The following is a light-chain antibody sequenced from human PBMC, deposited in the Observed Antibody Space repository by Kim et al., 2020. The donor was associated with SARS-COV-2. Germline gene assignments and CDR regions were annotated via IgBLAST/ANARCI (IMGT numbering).Light chain of an antibody. V-gene: IGKV3-11*01. CDR2: DAS. CDR1: QSVSDF. CDR3: QQRSNWPPRLT. Sequence: EIVLTQSPATLSLSPGERATLSCRASQSVSDFLAWYQQKPGQAPRLLIYDASNRATGIPARFSGSGSGTDFNLTISSLEPEDFAVYYCQQRSNWPPRLTFGGGTKVEI. J-gene: IGKJ4*01.